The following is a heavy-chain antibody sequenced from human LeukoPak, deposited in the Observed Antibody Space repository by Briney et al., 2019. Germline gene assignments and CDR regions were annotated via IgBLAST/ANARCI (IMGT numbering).Heavy chain of an antibody. CDR3: AKESASSGWFDP. Sequence: PGGSLRLSCAASGFTFSSYAMSWVRQAPGKGLEWVSAISGTGGRTYYADSVKGRFTISRDNSKNTPYLQMNSLRAEDTAVYYCAKESASSGWFDPWGQGTLVAVSS. CDR2: ISGTGGRT. D-gene: IGHD6-19*01. J-gene: IGHJ5*02. CDR1: GFTFSSYA. V-gene: IGHV3-23*01.